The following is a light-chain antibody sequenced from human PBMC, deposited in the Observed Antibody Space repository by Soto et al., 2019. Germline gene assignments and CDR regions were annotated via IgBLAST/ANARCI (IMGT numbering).Light chain of an antibody. CDR2: AAS. Sequence: DIQMTQSPSFLSASVGDRVTITCRASQGIDIYLDWYQQKPGKAPKLLIYAASTLQSGVPSRFSGSGSGTDLTITIRHLQPEDIATYYCQQYNTHPLTVGRGTKVEIK. CDR1: QGIDIY. V-gene: IGKV1-9*01. CDR3: QQYNTHPLT. J-gene: IGKJ1*01.